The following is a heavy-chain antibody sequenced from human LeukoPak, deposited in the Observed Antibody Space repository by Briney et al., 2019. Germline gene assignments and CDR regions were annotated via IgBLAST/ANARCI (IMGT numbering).Heavy chain of an antibody. D-gene: IGHD3-22*01. CDR2: INPSGGST. CDR1: GYTFTSYY. CDR3: ARGGNYYDSSGRYDAFDI. Sequence: GASVKVSCKASGYTFTSYYMHWVRQAPGQGLEWMGIINPSGGSTTYAQKFQGRVTMTRDTSTSTVYMELSSLRSEDTAVYYCARGGNYYDSSGRYDAFDIWGQGTMVTVSS. V-gene: IGHV1-46*01. J-gene: IGHJ3*02.